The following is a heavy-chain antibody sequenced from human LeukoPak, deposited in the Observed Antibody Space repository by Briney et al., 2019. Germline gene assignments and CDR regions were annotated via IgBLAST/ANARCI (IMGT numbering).Heavy chain of an antibody. CDR3: ARYPLYYISNWHYYFDY. J-gene: IGHJ4*02. Sequence: GASVKVSCKASGYTFSSYGVTWVRQAPGQGLEWVGWISASNGNKNYAQKLQGRVTMTTDTSTSTAYMELRSLRSDDTAVYYCARYPLYYISNWHYYFDYWGQGTLLTVSS. CDR1: GYTFSSYG. V-gene: IGHV1-18*01. CDR2: ISASNGNK. D-gene: IGHD1-7*01.